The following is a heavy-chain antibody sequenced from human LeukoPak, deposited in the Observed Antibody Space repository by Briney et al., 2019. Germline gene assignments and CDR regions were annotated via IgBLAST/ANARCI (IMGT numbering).Heavy chain of an antibody. V-gene: IGHV4-39*02. CDR1: GGSISSSSYY. CDR2: IYYSGST. Sequence: PSETLSLTCTVSGGSISSSSYYWGWIRQPPGKGLEWIGSIYYSGSTYYNPSHKSRVTISVDTSKNQFSLKLSSVTAADTAVYYCARESSIVGGTWGQGTLVTVSS. CDR3: ARESSIVGGT. J-gene: IGHJ5*02. D-gene: IGHD1-26*01.